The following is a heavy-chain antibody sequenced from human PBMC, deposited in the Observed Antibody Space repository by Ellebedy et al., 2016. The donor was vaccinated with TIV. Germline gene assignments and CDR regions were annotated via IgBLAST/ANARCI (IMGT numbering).Heavy chain of an antibody. CDR2: ISYDGSNK. Sequence: GESLKISXAASGFTFSSYGMHWVRQAPGKGLEWVAVISYDGSNKYYADSVKGRFTISRDNSKNTLYLQMNSLRAEDTAVYYCAKDWDYFPSVWGQGTLVTVSS. CDR3: AKDWDYFPSV. D-gene: IGHD2/OR15-2a*01. V-gene: IGHV3-30*18. CDR1: GFTFSSYG. J-gene: IGHJ4*02.